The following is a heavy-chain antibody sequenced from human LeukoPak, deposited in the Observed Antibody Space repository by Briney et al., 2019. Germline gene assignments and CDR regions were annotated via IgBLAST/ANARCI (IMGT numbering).Heavy chain of an antibody. Sequence: GGSLRLSCAASGFTFDDYAMHWVRQAPGKGLEWVSAISGSGGSTYYADSVKGRFTISRDNSKNTLYLQMNSLRAEDTAVYYCAKDNYDSSGYYYFDYWGQGTLVTVSS. CDR1: GFTFDDYA. J-gene: IGHJ4*02. V-gene: IGHV3-23*01. D-gene: IGHD3-22*01. CDR3: AKDNYDSSGYYYFDY. CDR2: ISGSGGST.